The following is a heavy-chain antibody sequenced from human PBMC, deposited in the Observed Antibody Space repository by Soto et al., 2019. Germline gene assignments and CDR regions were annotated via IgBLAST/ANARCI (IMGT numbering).Heavy chain of an antibody. CDR2: INAGDGDT. CDR1: GYTITCCA. D-gene: IGHD6-13*01. Sequence: ASVKVSCKASGYTITCCAMHWVRQAPGQRPEWMAWINAGDGDTRYSQNFQDRLTIIRDTSANAAYMELSSLRSEDTAVYYCAREGEGKAAAAMVYWGQGTLVTVSS. CDR3: AREGEGKAAAAMVY. V-gene: IGHV1-3*01. J-gene: IGHJ4*02.